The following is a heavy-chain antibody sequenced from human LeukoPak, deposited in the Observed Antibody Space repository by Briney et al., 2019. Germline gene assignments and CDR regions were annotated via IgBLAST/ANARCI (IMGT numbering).Heavy chain of an antibody. CDR3: ARNYYDSSGYGLLDY. V-gene: IGHV3-66*01. CDR1: GFTVSSNY. CDR2: IYSGGST. D-gene: IGHD3-22*01. J-gene: IGHJ4*02. Sequence: GGSLRLSCAASGFTVSSNYMSWVRQAPGKGLEWVSVIYSGGSTYYADSVKGRFTISRDNSKNTLYLQMNSLRAEDTAVYYCARNYYDSSGYGLLDYWGQGTLVTVSS.